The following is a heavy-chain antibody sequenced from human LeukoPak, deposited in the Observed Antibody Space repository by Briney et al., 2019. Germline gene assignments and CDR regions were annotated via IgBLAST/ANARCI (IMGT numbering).Heavy chain of an antibody. Sequence: GGSLRLSCAASGFTFSSYSMNWVRQAPGKGLEWVSYISNSSSTIYYADSVKGRFTISRDNAKNSLYLQMNSLRAEDTAVYYCARDGGVYCSGGSCYATPHFDYWGQGTLVTVSS. CDR1: GFTFSSYS. V-gene: IGHV3-48*04. CDR2: ISNSSSTI. J-gene: IGHJ4*02. D-gene: IGHD2-15*01. CDR3: ARDGGVYCSGGSCYATPHFDY.